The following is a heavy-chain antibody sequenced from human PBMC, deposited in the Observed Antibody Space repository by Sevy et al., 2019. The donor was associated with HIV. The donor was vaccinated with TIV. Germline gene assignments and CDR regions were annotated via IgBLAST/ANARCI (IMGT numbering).Heavy chain of an antibody. CDR1: GFTVSSNY. Sequence: GGSLRLSCAASGFTVSSNYMSWVRQAPGKGLEWVSVIYSGGSTYYADSVKGRFTISRENSKNTLYLQMNGLRAEDTAVYYCAREPGYCSGGSCYSDDYWGQGTLVTVSS. CDR3: AREPGYCSGGSCYSDDY. CDR2: IYSGGST. J-gene: IGHJ4*02. V-gene: IGHV3-53*01. D-gene: IGHD2-15*01.